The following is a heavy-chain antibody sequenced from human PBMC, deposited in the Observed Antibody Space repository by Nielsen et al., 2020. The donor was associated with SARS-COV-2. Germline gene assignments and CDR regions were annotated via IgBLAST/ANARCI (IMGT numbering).Heavy chain of an antibody. D-gene: IGHD3-10*01. CDR3: AKGHRAGERAFDI. J-gene: IGHJ3*02. CDR2: ISYDGSNK. CDR1: GFTFSSYG. Sequence: GESLKISCAASGFTFSSYGMHWVRQAPGKGLEWVAVISYDGSNKYYADSVKGRFTISRDNSKNTLYLQMNSLRAEDTAVYYCAKGHRAGERAFDIWGQGTMVTVSS. V-gene: IGHV3-30*18.